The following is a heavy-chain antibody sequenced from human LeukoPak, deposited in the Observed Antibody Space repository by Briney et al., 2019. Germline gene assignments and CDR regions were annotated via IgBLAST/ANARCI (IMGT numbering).Heavy chain of an antibody. Sequence: SETLSLTCAVYGGSFSGYYWSWIRQPPGKGLERIGEINHSGSTNYNPSLKSRVTISVDTSKNQFSLKLSSVTAADTAVYYCARGGRKSSSYGFRFGYWGQGTLVTVSS. V-gene: IGHV4-34*01. J-gene: IGHJ4*02. D-gene: IGHD5-18*01. CDR1: GGSFSGYY. CDR3: ARGGRKSSSYGFRFGY. CDR2: INHSGST.